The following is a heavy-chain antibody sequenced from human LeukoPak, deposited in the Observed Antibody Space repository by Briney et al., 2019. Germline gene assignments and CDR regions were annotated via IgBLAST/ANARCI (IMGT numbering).Heavy chain of an antibody. V-gene: IGHV3-30*03. CDR3: ARGGAARPDF. CDR2: ISYDGSKI. D-gene: IGHD6-6*01. CDR1: GFTFSSYG. Sequence: GGSLRLSCAASGFTFSSYGMHWVRQAPGKGLEWVAVISYDGSKIYYADSVKGRFTISRDNSKNTLYLQMNSLRAEDTAVYYCARGGAARPDFWGQGTLVTVSS. J-gene: IGHJ4*02.